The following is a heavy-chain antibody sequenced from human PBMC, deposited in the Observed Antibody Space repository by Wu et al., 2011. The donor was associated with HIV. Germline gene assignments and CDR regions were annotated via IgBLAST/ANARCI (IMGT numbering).Heavy chain of an antibody. D-gene: IGHD1-26*01. CDR2: ISAYNGNT. J-gene: IGHJ3*02. Sequence: QAQLVQFGAEVKKPGSSVKVSCKASGGTFSNNAFSWVRQAPGQGLEWMGWISAYNGNTNYAQKLQGRVTMTTDTSTSTAYMELRSLRSDDTAVYYCARDSGATKVSGAFDIWGQGTMVTVSS. CDR1: GGTFSNNA. CDR3: ARDSGATKVSGAFDI. V-gene: IGHV1-18*01.